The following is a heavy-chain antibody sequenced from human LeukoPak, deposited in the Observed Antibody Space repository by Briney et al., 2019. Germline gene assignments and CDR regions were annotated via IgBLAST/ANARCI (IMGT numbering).Heavy chain of an antibody. D-gene: IGHD1-26*01. CDR2: IIPIFGTA. CDR3: AIQTGVGRSYYYYYMDV. CDR1: GGTFSSYA. J-gene: IGHJ6*03. Sequence: VASVKVSCKASGGTFSSYAISWVRQAPGQGLEWMGRIIPIFGTANYAQKFQGRVTITTDESTSTAYMELSSLRSEDTAVYYCAIQTGVGRSYYYYYMDVWGKGTTVTVSS. V-gene: IGHV1-69*05.